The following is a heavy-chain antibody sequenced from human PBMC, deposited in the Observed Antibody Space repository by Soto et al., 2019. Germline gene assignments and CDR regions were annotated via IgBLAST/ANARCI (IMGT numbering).Heavy chain of an antibody. CDR3: ARGLTYCSSTTCAETLFDP. CDR2: INQSGST. J-gene: IGHJ5*02. Sequence: PSQTMSLTCAVDAGSCSDNHWSWIRQPPGKGLEWIGEINQSGSTNYSPSLKSRVTISVDTSKNQFSLKLTSVTAADTAVYYCARGLTYCSSTTCAETLFDPWGQGTRVTVSS. V-gene: IGHV4-34*01. D-gene: IGHD2-2*01. CDR1: AGSCSDNH.